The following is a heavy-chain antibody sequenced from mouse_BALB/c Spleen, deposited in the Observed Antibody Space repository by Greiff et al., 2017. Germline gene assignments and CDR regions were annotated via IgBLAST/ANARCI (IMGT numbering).Heavy chain of an antibody. CDR1: GFTFSDYY. Sequence: EVNVVESGGGLVKPGGSLKLSCAASGFTFSDYYMYWVRQTPEKRLEWVATISDGGSYTYYPDSVKGRFTISRDNAKNNLYLQMSSLKSEDTAMYYCARGDPPFDYWGQGTTLTGSS. CDR3: ARGDPPFDY. J-gene: IGHJ2*01. CDR2: ISDGGSYT. V-gene: IGHV5-4*02.